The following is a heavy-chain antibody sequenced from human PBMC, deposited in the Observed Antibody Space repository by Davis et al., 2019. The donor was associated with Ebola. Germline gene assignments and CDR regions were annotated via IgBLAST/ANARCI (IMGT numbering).Heavy chain of an antibody. CDR2: INRDGTTT. J-gene: IGHJ5*02. Sequence: GESLKISCAASGFDFTKSWMSWVRQRPGEGLVWVSHINRDGTTTNYADSVEGRFTISRDNAKNTLYLQMSSLRAQDTAVYHCRSLSAASWGPGTLVTVSS. D-gene: IGHD6-25*01. CDR1: GFDFTKSW. CDR3: RSLSAAS. V-gene: IGHV3-74*01.